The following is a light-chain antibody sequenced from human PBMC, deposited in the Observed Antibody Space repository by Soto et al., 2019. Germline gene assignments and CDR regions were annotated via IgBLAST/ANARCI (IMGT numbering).Light chain of an antibody. V-gene: IGKV3-20*01. Sequence: EIVLTQSPGTLSLYPGERATLSCRASQSFTSRSLAWYQQKPGLAPRLLISGASNRAAGIPDRFSGSGSGTDFTLTISRLEPEDFAVYYCQQYDSSPRTFGQGTKVEIK. CDR2: GAS. CDR3: QQYDSSPRT. CDR1: QSFTSRS. J-gene: IGKJ1*01.